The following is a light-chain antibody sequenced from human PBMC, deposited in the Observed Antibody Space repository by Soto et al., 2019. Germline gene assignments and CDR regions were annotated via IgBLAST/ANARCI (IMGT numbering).Light chain of an antibody. CDR3: QQSYSTPRT. V-gene: IGKV1-39*01. CDR1: QSSSTY. J-gene: IGKJ1*01. CDR2: AAS. Sequence: DIQMTQAPSSLSASGGDRVTITCRASQSSSTYLNWYQQKPGKAPKLLIYAASSLQSGVPSRFSGSGSGTDFTLTISSLQPEDFATYYCQQSYSTPRTFGQGTKGEIK.